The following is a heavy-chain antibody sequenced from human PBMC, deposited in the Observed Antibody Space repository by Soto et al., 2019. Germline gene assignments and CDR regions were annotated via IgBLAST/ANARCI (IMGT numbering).Heavy chain of an antibody. CDR2: IHHSGST. CDR3: ARGGGYCSTTGCYTYFFDY. J-gene: IGHJ4*02. CDR1: GGSVSSGSYH. D-gene: IGHD2-2*01. Sequence: SETLSLTCTVSGGSVSSGSYHWSWIRQPPGKGLEWIGYIHHSGSTNYNPSLKSRVTISVDTSKNQFSLRLSSVTAADTAMFHCARGGGYCSTTGCYTYFFDYWGQGALVTVSS. V-gene: IGHV4-61*01.